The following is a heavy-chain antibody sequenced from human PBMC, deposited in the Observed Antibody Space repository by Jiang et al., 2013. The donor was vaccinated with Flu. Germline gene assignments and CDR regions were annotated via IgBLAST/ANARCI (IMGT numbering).Heavy chain of an antibody. CDR2: IYWNDDK. CDR3: AHRPTMNDDFDY. V-gene: IGHV2-5*01. J-gene: IGHJ4*02. Sequence: KPTQTLTLTCTFSGFSLSTTRMGVGWIRQPPGKALEWLALIYWNDDKRYSPSLKSRLTITKDTSKNQVVLTMTNMDPVDTATYYCAHRPTMNDDFDYWGQGTLVTVSS. CDR1: GFSLSTTRMG. D-gene: IGHD5-12*01.